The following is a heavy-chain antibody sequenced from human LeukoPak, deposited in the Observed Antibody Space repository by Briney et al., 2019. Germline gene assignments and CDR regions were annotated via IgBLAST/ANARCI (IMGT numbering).Heavy chain of an antibody. J-gene: IGHJ4*02. D-gene: IGHD3-22*01. CDR2: FDPEDGET. CDR1: GYTLTELS. V-gene: IGHV1-24*01. Sequence: ASVKVSCKVSGYTLTELSMHWVRQAPGKGLEWMGGFDPEDGETIYAQKFQGRVTMTEDTSTDTAYMELSSLRSEDTAVYYCATLLTWDDSSGYLSHWGQGTLVTVSS. CDR3: ATLLTWDDSSGYLSH.